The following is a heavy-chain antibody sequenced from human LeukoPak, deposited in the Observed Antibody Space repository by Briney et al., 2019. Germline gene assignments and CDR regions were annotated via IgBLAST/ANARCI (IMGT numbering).Heavy chain of an antibody. V-gene: IGHV3-7*01. Sequence: TGGSLRLSCAASGFTFSSNWMSWVRQAPGKGLEWVANIKQDGSEKYFVDSVKGRFTISRDNAKNSLYLQMNSLRAEDTAVYYCARAYYYDRSGYYSVVGGFDIWGQGTMVTVSS. J-gene: IGHJ3*02. CDR1: GFTFSSNW. D-gene: IGHD3-22*01. CDR3: ARAYYYDRSGYYSVVGGFDI. CDR2: IKQDGSEK.